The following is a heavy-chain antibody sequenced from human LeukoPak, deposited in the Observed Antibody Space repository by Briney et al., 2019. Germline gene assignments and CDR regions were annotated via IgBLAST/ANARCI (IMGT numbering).Heavy chain of an antibody. Sequence: PSETLSLTCTVSGGSISSYYWSWIRQPPGKGLEWIGYIYYSGSTNYNPSLKSRVTISVDTSKNQFSLKLSSATAADTAVYYCARLVGATAIDAFDIWGQGTMVTVSS. D-gene: IGHD1-26*01. CDR1: GGSISSYY. CDR2: IYYSGST. V-gene: IGHV4-59*01. CDR3: ARLVGATAIDAFDI. J-gene: IGHJ3*02.